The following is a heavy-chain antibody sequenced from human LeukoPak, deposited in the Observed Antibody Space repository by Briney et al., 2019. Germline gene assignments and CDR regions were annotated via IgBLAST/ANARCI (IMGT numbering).Heavy chain of an antibody. CDR2: ISSSSSSI. V-gene: IGHV3-21*01. Sequence: GGSLRLSCAASGFTFSSYSMNWVRQAPGQGLEWVSSISSSSSSIYYADSVKGRFTISRDNAKNSLYLQMNSLRAEDTAVYYCARGTTVTTLPFDYWGQGTLVTVSS. CDR3: ARGTTVTTLPFDY. J-gene: IGHJ4*02. CDR1: GFTFSSYS. D-gene: IGHD4-17*01.